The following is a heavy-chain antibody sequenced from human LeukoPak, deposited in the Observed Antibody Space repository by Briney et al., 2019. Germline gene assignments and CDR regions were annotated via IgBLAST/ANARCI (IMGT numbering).Heavy chain of an antibody. CDR1: GGSISSYY. CDR2: IYYSGST. CDR3: ARRSKYSSGWYGPYFDY. Sequence: SETLSLTCTVSGGSISSYYWSWIRQPSGEGLEWIGYIYYSGSTNYNPSLKSRVTISVDTSKNQFSLKLSSVTAADTAVYYCARRSKYSSGWYGPYFDYWGQGTLVTVSS. D-gene: IGHD6-19*01. V-gene: IGHV4-59*08. J-gene: IGHJ4*02.